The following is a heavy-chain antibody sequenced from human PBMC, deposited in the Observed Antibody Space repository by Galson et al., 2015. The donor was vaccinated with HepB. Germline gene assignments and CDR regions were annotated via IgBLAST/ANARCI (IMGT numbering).Heavy chain of an antibody. CDR3: VIRSIVGATGLFDY. CDR2: ISGSGGST. J-gene: IGHJ4*02. D-gene: IGHD1-26*01. V-gene: IGHV3-23*01. CDR1: GFTFSSYA. Sequence: SLRLSCAASGFTFSSYALSWVRQAPGKGLEWVSAISGSGGSTYYADSVKGRFTISRDNSKNTLYLQMNSLRAEDTAVYYCVIRSIVGATGLFDYWGQGTLVTVSS.